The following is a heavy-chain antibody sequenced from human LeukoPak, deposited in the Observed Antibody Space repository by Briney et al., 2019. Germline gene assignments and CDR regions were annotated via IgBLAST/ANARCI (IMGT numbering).Heavy chain of an antibody. CDR3: ARVVASTSIDS. J-gene: IGHJ4*02. D-gene: IGHD2-15*01. CDR2: IYTSGST. Sequence: PSETLSLTYTVSGGSISSYYWSWIRQPAGKGLEWIGRIYTSGSTNYNPSLKSRVTISVDTSTNRFSLKLTSVTAADTALYYCARVVASTSIDSWGQGTLVTVSS. V-gene: IGHV4-4*07. CDR1: GGSISSYY.